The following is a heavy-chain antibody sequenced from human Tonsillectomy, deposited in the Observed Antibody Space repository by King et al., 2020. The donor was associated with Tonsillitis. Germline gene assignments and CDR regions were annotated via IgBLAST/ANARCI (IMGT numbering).Heavy chain of an antibody. J-gene: IGHJ6*02. Sequence: QLVQSGGGLVQPGGSLRLSCAASGFTFSSYAMSWVRQAPGKGLEWVSAISGSGGSTYYADSVKGRFTISRDNSKNTLYLQMNSLRAEDTAVYYCAKELGCSSTCCYVPAYYYYYGMDGWGQGATVTVSS. D-gene: IGHD2-2*01. CDR3: AKELGCSSTCCYVPAYYYYYGMDG. CDR1: GFTFSSYA. CDR2: ISGSGGST. V-gene: IGHV3-23*04.